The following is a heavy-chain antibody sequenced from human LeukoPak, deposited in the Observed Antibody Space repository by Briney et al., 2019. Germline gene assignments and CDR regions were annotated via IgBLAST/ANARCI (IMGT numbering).Heavy chain of an antibody. CDR1: GGSISSGGYS. Sequence: SETLSLTCAVSGGSISSGGYSWSWIRQPPGKGLEWIGYIYHSGSTYYNPSLKSRVTISVDRSKNQFSLKLSSVTAADTAVYYCAGMRVATIRFGRWFDPWGQGTLVTVSS. J-gene: IGHJ5*02. D-gene: IGHD5-12*01. V-gene: IGHV4-30-2*01. CDR2: IYHSGST. CDR3: AGMRVATIRFGRWFDP.